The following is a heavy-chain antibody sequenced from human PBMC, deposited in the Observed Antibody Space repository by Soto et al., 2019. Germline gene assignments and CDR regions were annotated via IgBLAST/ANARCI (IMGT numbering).Heavy chain of an antibody. Sequence: SETLSLTCAVYGGSFSGYYWSWIRQPPGKGLEWIGEIKRSGSPNYNPSLKSRATLSVDTSKNQFSLKLISVTAADTAVYYCASRDYYYGMDVWGQVTTVTVSS. CDR2: IKRSGSP. J-gene: IGHJ6*02. CDR1: GGSFSGYY. V-gene: IGHV4-34*01. CDR3: ASRDYYYGMDV.